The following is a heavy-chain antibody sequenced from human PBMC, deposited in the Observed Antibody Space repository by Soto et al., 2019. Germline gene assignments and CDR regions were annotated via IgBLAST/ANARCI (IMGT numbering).Heavy chain of an antibody. J-gene: IGHJ3*02. CDR1: GFTFSSYG. CDR2: ISYDGSNK. V-gene: IGHV3-30*18. D-gene: IGHD3-22*01. CDR3: AKAAPLSGYYDSSGYPPGAFDI. Sequence: QVQLVESGGGVVQPGRSLRLSCAASGFTFSSYGMHWVRQAPGKGLEWVAVISYDGSNKYYADSVKGRFTISRENSKNTLYLQMNSLRAEDTAVYYCAKAAPLSGYYDSSGYPPGAFDIWGQGTMVTVSS.